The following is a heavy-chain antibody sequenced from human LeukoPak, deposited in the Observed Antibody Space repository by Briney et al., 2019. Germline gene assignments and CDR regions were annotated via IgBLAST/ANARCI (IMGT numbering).Heavy chain of an antibody. D-gene: IGHD3-16*02. J-gene: IGHJ4*02. V-gene: IGHV1-69*05. CDR2: IIPIFGTA. CDR1: GGTFGSYA. Sequence: SVKVSCKAAGGTFGSYAISWVRQAPGQGLEWMGGIIPIFGTANYAQKFQGRVTITTDESTSTAYMELSSLRSEDTAVYYCATEREGWGSYRPYYFDYWGQGTLVTVSS. CDR3: ATEREGWGSYRPYYFDY.